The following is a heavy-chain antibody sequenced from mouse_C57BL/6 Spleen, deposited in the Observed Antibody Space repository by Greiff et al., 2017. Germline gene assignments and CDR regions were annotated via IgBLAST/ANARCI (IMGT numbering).Heavy chain of an antibody. J-gene: IGHJ2*01. CDR3: ARRGSSCYGVVFDY. V-gene: IGHV1-81*01. D-gene: IGHD3-2*02. CDR1: GYTFTSYG. CDR2: IYPRSGNT. Sequence: QVQLKQSGAELARPGASVKLSCKASGYTFTSYGISWVKQRTGQGLEWIGEIYPRSGNTYYNEKFKGKATLTADKSSSTAYMELRSLTSEDAAVYYCARRGSSCYGVVFDYWGQGTTLTVSS.